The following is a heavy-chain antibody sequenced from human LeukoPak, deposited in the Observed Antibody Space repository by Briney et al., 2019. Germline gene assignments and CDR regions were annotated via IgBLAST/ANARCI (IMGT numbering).Heavy chain of an antibody. J-gene: IGHJ3*01. CDR3: AHRRSLVGQGAFDV. V-gene: IGHV2-5*02. D-gene: IGHD2-8*02. Sequence: SGPTLVKPTQTLTLTCTFSGFSLRTPGVGVGWIRQPPAKALEWLAVIYWDDDKRYSSSLKSRLSITKDTSKNQVVLTMTNMDPVDTATYYCAHRRSLVGQGAFDVWGQGTMVTVSS. CDR1: GFSLRTPGVG. CDR2: IYWDDDK.